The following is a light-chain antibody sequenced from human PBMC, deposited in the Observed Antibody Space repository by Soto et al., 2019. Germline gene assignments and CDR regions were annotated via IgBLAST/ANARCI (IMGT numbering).Light chain of an antibody. CDR1: QRVSRY. Sequence: EIVLTQSPATLSLSPGERATLSCRASQRVSRYLTWYQQKPGQAPRLLIYDASNRATGIPARFSGSGSGTDFTLTISSLEPEDFAVYYCLQRSNWPLTFGPGTKVDI. J-gene: IGKJ3*01. V-gene: IGKV3-11*01. CDR3: LQRSNWPLT. CDR2: DAS.